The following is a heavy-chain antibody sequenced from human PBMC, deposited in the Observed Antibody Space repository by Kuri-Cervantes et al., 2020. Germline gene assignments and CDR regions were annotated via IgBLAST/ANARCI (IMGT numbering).Heavy chain of an antibody. D-gene: IGHD4-17*01. CDR3: ARDPKAPPNYGDYINDNWYFDL. J-gene: IGHJ2*01. CDR2: ISWNSGSI. V-gene: IGHV3-48*01. Sequence: GESLKISCAASGFTFSNAWMSWVRQAPGKGLEWVSGISWNSGSIGYADSVKGRFTISRDNSKNTLYLQMNSLRAEDTAVYYCARDPKAPPNYGDYINDNWYFDLWGRGTLVTVSS. CDR1: GFTFSNAW.